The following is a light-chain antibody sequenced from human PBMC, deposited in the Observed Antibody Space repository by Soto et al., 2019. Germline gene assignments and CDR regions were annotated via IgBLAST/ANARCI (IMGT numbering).Light chain of an antibody. Sequence: DTQMTQSPCTLSASVGDRVTITCRASQSISDWLAWYQQKPGKAPKLLIYKASILQRGVPARFSGSGSGAEFTLTISGLQAEDFATYYCQHYNDYPWTFGQGTKVEIK. CDR3: QHYNDYPWT. CDR1: QSISDW. V-gene: IGKV1-5*03. J-gene: IGKJ1*01. CDR2: KAS.